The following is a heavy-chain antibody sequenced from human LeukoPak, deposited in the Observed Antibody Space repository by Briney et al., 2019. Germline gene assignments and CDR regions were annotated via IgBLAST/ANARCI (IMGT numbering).Heavy chain of an antibody. CDR1: GGSLRGCY. CDR2: INHSGST. Sequence: SETLSLTCAVCGGSLRGCYWSWIRQPPGKGREWIGEINHSGSTNHNPSLKSRVTITVDTSKHQFSLKLSSVTAADTAVYYCARGKTYYGSGSSKNWFDPWGQGTLVTVSS. D-gene: IGHD3-10*01. J-gene: IGHJ5*02. CDR3: ARGKTYYGSGSSKNWFDP. V-gene: IGHV4-34*01.